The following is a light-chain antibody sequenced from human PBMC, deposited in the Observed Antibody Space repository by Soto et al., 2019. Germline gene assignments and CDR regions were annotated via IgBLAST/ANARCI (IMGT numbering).Light chain of an antibody. CDR3: AAWDDSPNGYV. CDR1: TSKIGRNY. CDR2: GNS. V-gene: IGLV1-44*01. J-gene: IGLJ1*01. Sequence: QSVLTQPPSASGTTGQRATISCSGSTSKIGRNYVCWYQHRPGTAPQLLIYGNSNRPSGVPDRFSGSKSGTAASLAITGLQAEDEADYYCAAWDDSPNGYVFGTGTKVTVL.